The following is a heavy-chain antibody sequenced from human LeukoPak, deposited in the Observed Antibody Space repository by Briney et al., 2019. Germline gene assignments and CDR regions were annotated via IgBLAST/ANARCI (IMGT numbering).Heavy chain of an antibody. V-gene: IGHV1-18*01. Sequence: ASVKVSCKTSGHTFPKNGISWVRQAPQQGIDWMGWVVGYTGHTKYTIKFQGRGLMTTDPSTATSYMELRSLKYDDTAIYYCLTVGRLHYVLEDWGQGTLVTVSS. D-gene: IGHD7-27*01. CDR1: GHTFPKNG. CDR3: LTVGRLHYVLED. J-gene: IGHJ4*02. CDR2: VVGYTGHT.